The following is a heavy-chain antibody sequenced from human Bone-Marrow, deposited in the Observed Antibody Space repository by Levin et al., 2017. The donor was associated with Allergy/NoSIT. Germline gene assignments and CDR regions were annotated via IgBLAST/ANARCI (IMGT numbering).Heavy chain of an antibody. Sequence: GGSLRLSCAASGFTFSSYGMHWVRQAPGKGLEWVAVISYDGSNKYYADSVKGRFTISRDNSKNTLYLQMNSLRAEDTAVYYCSSSSGGHYYYYGMDVWGQGTTVTVSS. J-gene: IGHJ6*02. D-gene: IGHD6-6*01. CDR1: GFTFSSYG. CDR2: ISYDGSNK. V-gene: IGHV3-30*03. CDR3: SSSSGGHYYYYGMDV.